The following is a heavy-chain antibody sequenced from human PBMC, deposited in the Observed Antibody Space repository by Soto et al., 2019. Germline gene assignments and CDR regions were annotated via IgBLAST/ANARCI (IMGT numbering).Heavy chain of an antibody. V-gene: IGHV4-39*01. CDR3: ARQYNWNYYFDY. D-gene: IGHD1-7*01. CDR2: IYYSGST. J-gene: IGHJ4*02. CDR1: GGSISSSSYY. Sequence: SETLSLTCTVSGGSISSSSYYWGWIRQPPGKGLEWIGSIYYSGSTYYNPSLKSRVTISVDTSKNQFSRKLSSVTAADTAVYYCARQYNWNYYFDYWGQGTLVTVSS.